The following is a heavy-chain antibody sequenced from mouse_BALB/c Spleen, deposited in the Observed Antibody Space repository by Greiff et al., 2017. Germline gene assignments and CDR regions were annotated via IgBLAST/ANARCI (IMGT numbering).Heavy chain of an antibody. V-gene: IGHV3-6*02. CDR1: GYSITSGYY. CDR3: ARDGVRPFAY. J-gene: IGHJ3*01. CDR2: ISYDGSN. Sequence: LQESGPGLVKPSQSLSLTCSVTGYSITSGYYWNWIRQFPGNKLEWMGYISYDGSNNYNPSLKNRISITRDTSKNQFFLKLNSVTTEDTATYYCARDGVRPFAYWGQGTLVTVSA.